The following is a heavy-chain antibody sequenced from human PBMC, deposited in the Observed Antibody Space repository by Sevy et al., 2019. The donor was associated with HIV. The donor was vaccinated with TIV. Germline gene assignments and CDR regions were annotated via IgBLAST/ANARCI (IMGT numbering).Heavy chain of an antibody. Sequence: GGSLRLSCAASGFTFSSYSMNWVRQAPGKGLEWVSYISSSSSTIYYADSVKGRFTISRDNAKNSLYLQMNSLRDEDTAVYYCAGRLNIVVVVAADYYGMDVWGQGTTVTVSS. J-gene: IGHJ6*02. D-gene: IGHD2-15*01. CDR3: AGRLNIVVVVAADYYGMDV. CDR2: ISSSSSTI. V-gene: IGHV3-48*02. CDR1: GFTFSSYS.